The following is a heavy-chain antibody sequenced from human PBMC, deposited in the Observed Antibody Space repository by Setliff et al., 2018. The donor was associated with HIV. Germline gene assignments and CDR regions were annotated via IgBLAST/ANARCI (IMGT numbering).Heavy chain of an antibody. Sequence: SETLSLTCTVSGASISDYYWNWIRQPPGKGLEWVGYIYTSGSTSYNPSLKSRLTISLDTSKNQFSLKLSSVTAADTAVYYCARQERYCTSADCYRYFNYWGQGTLVTVSS. CDR1: GASISDYY. V-gene: IGHV4-4*09. J-gene: IGHJ4*02. CDR2: IYTSGST. CDR3: ARQERYCTSADCYRYFNY. D-gene: IGHD2-2*02.